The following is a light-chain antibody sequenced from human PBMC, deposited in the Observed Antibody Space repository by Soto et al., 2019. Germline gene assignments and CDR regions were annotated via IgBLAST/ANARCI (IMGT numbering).Light chain of an antibody. CDR3: QQGNTWPWT. CDR2: GAS. CDR1: QTVRSSS. Sequence: SLGPGERATLSCRASQTVRSSSLAWYQQKPGQAPRLLIFGASTRAAGFPDRFSGSGSGTDFTLIISSLEPEDFAFYYCQQGNTWPWTFGQGTKVDIK. J-gene: IGKJ1*01. V-gene: IGKV3D-20*02.